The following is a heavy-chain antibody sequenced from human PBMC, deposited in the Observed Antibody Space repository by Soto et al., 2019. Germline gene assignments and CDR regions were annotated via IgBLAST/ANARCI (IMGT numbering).Heavy chain of an antibody. Sequence: SETLSLTCNVSGGSIKSYYWSWIRQPPGKGLEWIGYMFYSGSPNYNPSLKSRVTISIDASKNQFSLKLSSVTAADTAMYYCARDPFYADTPGWFDPWGQGTLVTVSS. CDR1: GGSIKSYY. V-gene: IGHV4-59*01. CDR2: MFYSGSP. CDR3: ARDPFYADTPGWFDP. J-gene: IGHJ5*02. D-gene: IGHD3-3*02.